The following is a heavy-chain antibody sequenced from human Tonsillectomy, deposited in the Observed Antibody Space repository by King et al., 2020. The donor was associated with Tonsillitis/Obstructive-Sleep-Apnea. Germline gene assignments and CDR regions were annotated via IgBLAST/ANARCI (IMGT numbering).Heavy chain of an antibody. CDR1: GYTFTYYA. CDR2: INPGNGKT. J-gene: IGHJ6*03. V-gene: IGHV1-3*01. D-gene: IGHD2/OR15-2a*01. CDR3: ARDPDYIVIRRNSEDFSYYYMDV. Sequence: QLVQSGAEVTKPGASVKVSCEASGYTFTYYAIHWVRQAPGQRLEWMGWINPGNGKTKYSQRFQGRVTITRDTSARTAYMELSSLRSEDTAVYYCARDPDYIVIRRNSEDFSYYYMDVWGEGSKVTVSS.